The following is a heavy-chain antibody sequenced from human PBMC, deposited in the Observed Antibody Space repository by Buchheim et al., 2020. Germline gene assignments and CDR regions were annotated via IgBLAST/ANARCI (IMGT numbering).Heavy chain of an antibody. Sequence: EVQLVESGGGLVLPGGSLRLSCAASGFTLRNYWMHWVRQAPGKGLVWVSRINTDGTSTDYADSVKGRFIIPRDNAKNTLYLQMNSLRGEDTAVYYCASGYYGSGSFHYWGQGS. CDR3: ASGYYGSGSFHY. CDR1: GFTLRNYW. D-gene: IGHD3-10*01. CDR2: INTDGTST. J-gene: IGHJ4*02. V-gene: IGHV3-74*01.